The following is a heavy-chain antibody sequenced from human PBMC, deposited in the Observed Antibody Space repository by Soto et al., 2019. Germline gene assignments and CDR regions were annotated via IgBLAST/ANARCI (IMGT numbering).Heavy chain of an antibody. V-gene: IGHV4-31*11. Sequence: QVQLQESGPGLVKPSQTLSLICAVSGGSISSGADYWTWIRQHPGKGLEWIGYIYYNGSTYYNPCLKSRGTISQDTSKNQIALKLNSVTAADTAVYYCARGGGWYDGYHYNMDVGGQGTTVTVSS. CDR3: ARGGGWYDGYHYNMDV. CDR1: GGSISSGADY. D-gene: IGHD6-19*01. CDR2: IYYNGST. J-gene: IGHJ6*02.